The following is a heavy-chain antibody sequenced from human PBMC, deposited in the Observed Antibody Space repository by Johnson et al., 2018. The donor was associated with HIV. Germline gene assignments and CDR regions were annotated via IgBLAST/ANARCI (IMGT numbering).Heavy chain of an antibody. CDR1: GFTFSYYG. Sequence: QMQLVESGGGVVQPGGSLRLSCAASGFTFSYYGMHWVRQAPGKGLEWVSFIRFDGSNEYYADSVKGRFTISRDNSKNTLYLQMNSLRAEDTAVYYCASWGVGSSWNHDAFDIWGQGTMVTVSS. D-gene: IGHD6-13*01. V-gene: IGHV3-30*02. CDR2: IRFDGSNE. CDR3: ASWGVGSSWNHDAFDI. J-gene: IGHJ3*02.